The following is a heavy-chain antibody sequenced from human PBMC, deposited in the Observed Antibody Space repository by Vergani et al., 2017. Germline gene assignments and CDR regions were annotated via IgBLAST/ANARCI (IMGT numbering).Heavy chain of an antibody. CDR1: GYTFTDYF. D-gene: IGHD2-2*01. CDR3: ARVGTSSNRDYFDY. J-gene: IGHJ4*02. CDR2: INPNSGGT. Sequence: QVQLVQSGAEVKKPGASVKVSCKASGYTFTDYFMHWVRQAPGQGLEWMGWINPNSGGTNYAQKFQARVTMTRDTSISTSYMELRNLRTDDTAVDYCARVGTSSNRDYFDYWGQGTLVTVSS. V-gene: IGHV1-2*02.